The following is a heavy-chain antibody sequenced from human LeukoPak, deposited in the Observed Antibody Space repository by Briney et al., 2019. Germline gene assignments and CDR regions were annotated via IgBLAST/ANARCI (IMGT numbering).Heavy chain of an antibody. V-gene: IGHV4-4*02. CDR3: ARDPAGIAAAGTSY. CDR2: FYHSGST. CDR1: GGSISSSNW. D-gene: IGHD6-13*01. Sequence: PSGTLSLTCAVSGGSISSSNWWSWVRQPPGKGLEWIGEFYHSGSTNYNPSLKSRVTISVDKSKNQFSLKLSSVTAADTAVYYCARDPAGIAAAGTSYWGQGTLVTVSS. J-gene: IGHJ4*02.